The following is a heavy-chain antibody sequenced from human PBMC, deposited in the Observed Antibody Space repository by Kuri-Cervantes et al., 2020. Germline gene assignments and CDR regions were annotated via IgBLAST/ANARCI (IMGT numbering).Heavy chain of an antibody. V-gene: IGHV1-69*05. J-gene: IGHJ6*03. CDR3: ARRPLDYDYYTQLDYYMDV. CDR1: GGTFSSYA. Sequence: SVKVSCKAPGGTFSSYAISWVRQAPGQGLEWMGGIIPIFGTANYAQKFQGRVTITTDESTSTAYMELSSLRSEDTAVYYCARRPLDYDYYTQLDYYMDVWGKGTTVTVSS. D-gene: IGHD3-16*01. CDR2: IIPIFGTA.